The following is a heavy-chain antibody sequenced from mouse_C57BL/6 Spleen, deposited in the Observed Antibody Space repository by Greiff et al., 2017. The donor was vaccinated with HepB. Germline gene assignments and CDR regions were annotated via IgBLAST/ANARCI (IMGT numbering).Heavy chain of an antibody. D-gene: IGHD5-1*01. Sequence: EVQLQQSGAELVRPGASDKLSCTASGFNIKDGYMHWGEPRPEQGLEWIGWIDPENGDTEYASKFQGKATITADTSSNTAYLQLSSLTSGDTAVYYCTTIRSTGTPLDTWGQGTTLTVSS. V-gene: IGHV14-4*01. CDR3: TTIRSTGTPLDT. J-gene: IGHJ2*01. CDR2: IDPENGDT. CDR1: GFNIKDGY.